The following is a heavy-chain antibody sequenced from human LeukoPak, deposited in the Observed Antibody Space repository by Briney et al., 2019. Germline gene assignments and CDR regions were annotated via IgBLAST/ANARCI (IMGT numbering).Heavy chain of an antibody. V-gene: IGHV3-74*01. CDR3: ARGGDSSFDY. CDR1: GFTFSNFW. CDR2: ITSDGSNI. Sequence: GGSLRLSCAASGFTFSNFWLHWVRQAPGKGLGWVSRITSDGSNINYADSVQGRFTISRDNAKNTPYLQMNSLRAEDTAVYYCARGGDSSFDYWGQGALVTVSS. J-gene: IGHJ4*02. D-gene: IGHD3-16*01.